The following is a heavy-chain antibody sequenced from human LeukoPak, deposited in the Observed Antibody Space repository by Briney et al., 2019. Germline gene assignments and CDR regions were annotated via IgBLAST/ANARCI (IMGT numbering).Heavy chain of an antibody. V-gene: IGHV3-7*01. Sequence: PGGSLRLSCAVSGFTFSNYWMSWARQSPGKGLEWVANIKEDGSEKYYVDSVRGRFTISRDNAKNSLYLHMNSLRGEDTALYYCARVHHSSSWGTDDCWGQGTLVTVSS. J-gene: IGHJ4*02. CDR3: ARVHHSSSWGTDDC. D-gene: IGHD6-13*01. CDR2: IKEDGSEK. CDR1: GFTFSNYW.